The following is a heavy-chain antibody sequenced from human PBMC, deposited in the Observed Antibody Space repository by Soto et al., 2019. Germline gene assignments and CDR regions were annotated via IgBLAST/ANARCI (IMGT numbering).Heavy chain of an antibody. J-gene: IGHJ4*02. V-gene: IGHV2-70*01. CDR1: GFSLSTSGMC. CDR3: ARIPSAAGQYYFDY. CDR2: IDWDDDK. Sequence: SGPTLVNPTQTLTLTCTFSGFSLSTSGMCVSWIRQPPGKALEWLALIDWDDDKYYSTSLKTRLTISKDTSKNQVVLTMTNMDPVDTATYYCARIPSAAGQYYFDYWGQGTLVTVSS. D-gene: IGHD6-13*01.